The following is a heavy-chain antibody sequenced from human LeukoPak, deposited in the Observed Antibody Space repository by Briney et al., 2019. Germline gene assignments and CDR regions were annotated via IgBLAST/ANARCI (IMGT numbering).Heavy chain of an antibody. Sequence: GGSLRLSCAASGFTFSSYEIHWVRQAPGKGLEWVSYISSSGSTIYYADSVKGRFTISRDNAKNSLYVQMNSLRAEDTAVYYCARGVPGYCSGTSCCKDYYYMDVWGKGTTVTVSS. D-gene: IGHD2-2*01. CDR3: ARGVPGYCSGTSCCKDYYYMDV. CDR1: GFTFSSYE. J-gene: IGHJ6*03. V-gene: IGHV3-48*03. CDR2: ISSSGSTI.